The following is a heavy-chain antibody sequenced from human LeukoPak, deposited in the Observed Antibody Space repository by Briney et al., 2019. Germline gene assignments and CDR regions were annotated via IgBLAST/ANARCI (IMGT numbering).Heavy chain of an antibody. J-gene: IGHJ5*02. CDR3: ARDLA. CDR2: IKQDGSEK. Sequence: SGGSLRLSCAASGFTFGSYWMSWVRQAPGKGLEWVANIKQDGSEKYYVDSVKGRFTISRDNAKKSLYLQMNSLRAEDTAVYYCARDLAWGQGTLVTVAS. V-gene: IGHV3-7*03. CDR1: GFTFGSYW.